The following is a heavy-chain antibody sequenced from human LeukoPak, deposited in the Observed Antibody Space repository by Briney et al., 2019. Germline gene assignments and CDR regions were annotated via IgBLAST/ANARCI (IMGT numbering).Heavy chain of an antibody. CDR1: GFTFTSYW. Sequence: PGGSLRLSCAASGFTFTSYWMYWVRQAPGKGLEWVANIKQDGSEKYYVDSVKGRFTISRDNAKNSLYLQMNSLRAEDTAVYYCARVGPLLFEYYFDYWGQGTLVTVSS. CDR3: ARVGPLLFEYYFDY. D-gene: IGHD2-21*02. V-gene: IGHV3-7*01. J-gene: IGHJ4*02. CDR2: IKQDGSEK.